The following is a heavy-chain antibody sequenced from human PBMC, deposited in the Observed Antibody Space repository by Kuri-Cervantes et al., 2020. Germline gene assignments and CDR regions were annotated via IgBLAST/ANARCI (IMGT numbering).Heavy chain of an antibody. CDR2: IKQDGSEK. J-gene: IGHJ6*02. CDR1: GFTFSSYW. Sequence: GSLKISCAASGFTFSSYWMSWVRQAPGKGLEWVANIKQDGSEKYYVDSVKGRFTISRDNAKNSLYLQMNSLRVEDTAVYYCARGFDGFYGMDLWGQGTTVTVSS. D-gene: IGHD3-10*01. CDR3: ARGFDGFYGMDL. V-gene: IGHV3-7*01.